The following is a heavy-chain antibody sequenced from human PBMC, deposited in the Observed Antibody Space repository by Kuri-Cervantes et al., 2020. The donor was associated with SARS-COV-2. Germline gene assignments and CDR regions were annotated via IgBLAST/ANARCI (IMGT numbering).Heavy chain of an antibody. CDR2: ANPDNGRA. D-gene: IGHD1-7*01. CDR1: GYTFRNND. Sequence: ASVKVSCKASGYTFRNNDINWVRQAPGQGLEWVGWANPDNGRAGFAEKFQGRVTISSDTSMNTVYLDLYSLRSGDTAVYYCARGVRGNWDSQHNYYYYMDVWGKGTTVTVSS. CDR3: ARGVRGNWDSQHNYYYYMDV. V-gene: IGHV1-8*01. J-gene: IGHJ6*03.